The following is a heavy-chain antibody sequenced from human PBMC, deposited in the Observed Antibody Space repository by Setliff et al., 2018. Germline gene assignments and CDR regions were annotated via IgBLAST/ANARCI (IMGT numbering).Heavy chain of an antibody. D-gene: IGHD3-9*01. CDR3: ARDGDILTAYYTYYYYMDV. J-gene: IGHJ6*03. CDR2: INPNAGNI. CDR1: GYTFTAYY. V-gene: IGHV1-2*02. Sequence: ASVKVSCKASGYTFTAYYIHWVRQAPGQGLEWMGWINPNAGNINYIQKFQGRVTMTRDTSISTVYMELSRLRSDDTAVYFCARDGDILTAYYTYYYYMDVWGKGTTVTVSS.